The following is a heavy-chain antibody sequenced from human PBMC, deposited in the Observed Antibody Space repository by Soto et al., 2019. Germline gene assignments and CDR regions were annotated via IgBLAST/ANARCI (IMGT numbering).Heavy chain of an antibody. CDR3: ARGWRFDP. Sequence: SEPLSLTCGVYGGSFSGYQWNWIRQSPGQGLEWIGEINHSGTTKYNPSLESRINLSVDTSKKQFSLKMFSVTAADTAIYYCARGWRFDPWGQGTQVTVYS. CDR1: GGSFSGYQ. V-gene: IGHV4-34*01. D-gene: IGHD1-1*01. CDR2: INHSGTT. J-gene: IGHJ5*02.